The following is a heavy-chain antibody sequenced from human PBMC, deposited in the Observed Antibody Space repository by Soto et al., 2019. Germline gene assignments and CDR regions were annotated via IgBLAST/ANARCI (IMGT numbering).Heavy chain of an antibody. CDR1: EFSFDNYA. CDR2: ITYTGVST. Sequence: LRLSCAASEFSFDNYAMSWVRQAPGKGLEWVSSITYTGVSTYYADSVKGRFTISRDNSKDTLYLQMNSLRAEDTAVYYCAKASVWYPYFDSWGQGTLVTVSS. J-gene: IGHJ4*02. V-gene: IGHV3-23*01. CDR3: AKASVWYPYFDS. D-gene: IGHD6-13*01.